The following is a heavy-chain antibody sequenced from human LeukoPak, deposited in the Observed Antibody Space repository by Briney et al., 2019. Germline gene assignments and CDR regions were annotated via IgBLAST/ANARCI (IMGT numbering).Heavy chain of an antibody. D-gene: IGHD3-10*01. V-gene: IGHV4-61*02. CDR2: IYTSGST. J-gene: IGHJ4*02. Sequence: SSETLSLTCTVSGGSISSGSYYWSWIRQPAGKGLEWIGRIYTSGSTNYNPSLKSRVTISIDTSNNQFSLKVSSVTAADTAVYYCARSYYGSGSYYSFLYWGQGTLVTVSS. CDR1: GGSISSGSYY. CDR3: ARSYYGSGSYYSFLY.